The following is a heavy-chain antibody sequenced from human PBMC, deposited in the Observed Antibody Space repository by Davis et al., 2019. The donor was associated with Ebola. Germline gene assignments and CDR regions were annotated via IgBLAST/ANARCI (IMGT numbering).Heavy chain of an antibody. CDR1: GYSISSGYY. CDR2: IHHSGNT. J-gene: IGHJ4*02. CDR3: ARRADY. V-gene: IGHV4-38-2*02. Sequence: MPSETLSLTCTVSGYSISSGYYWGWIRQPPGKGLEWIGSIHHSGNTYYNPSLKSRVTISVDTSKNQFSLKLRSVTAADTAVYYCARRADYWGQGTLVTVSS.